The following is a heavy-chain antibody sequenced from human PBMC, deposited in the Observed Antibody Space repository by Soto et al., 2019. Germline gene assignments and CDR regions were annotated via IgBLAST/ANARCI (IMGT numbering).Heavy chain of an antibody. CDR2: ISGSGETT. J-gene: IGHJ6*02. CDR3: AKDRGADGYYYGMDV. V-gene: IGHV3-23*01. D-gene: IGHD3-10*01. CDR1: GFTFRSYA. Sequence: EVQLLESGGGWVQPGGSLRLSCAASGFTFRSYAMTWVRQAPGKGLEWVSTISGSGETTYYADSVKGRFSISRDNSRNTVYLQMNSLRAEDTAVYFCAKDRGADGYYYGMDVWGQGTTVTVSS.